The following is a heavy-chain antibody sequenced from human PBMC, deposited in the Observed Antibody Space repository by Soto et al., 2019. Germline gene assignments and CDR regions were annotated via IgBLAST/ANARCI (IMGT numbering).Heavy chain of an antibody. CDR2: IIPIFGTA. J-gene: IGHJ6*02. Sequence: SVKVSCKASGGTFSSYAISWVRQAPGQGLEWMGGIIPIFGTANYARKFQGRVTITADKSTSTAYMELSSLRSEDTAVYYCARGRNSYYYYYGMDVWGQGTTVTVSS. CDR1: GGTFSSYA. CDR3: ARGRNSYYYYYGMDV. D-gene: IGHD2-15*01. V-gene: IGHV1-69*06.